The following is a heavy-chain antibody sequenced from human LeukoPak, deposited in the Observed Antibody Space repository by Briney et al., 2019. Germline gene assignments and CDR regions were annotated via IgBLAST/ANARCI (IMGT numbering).Heavy chain of an antibody. CDR3: AREDRYGATNYLDY. V-gene: IGHV3-30*04. CDR2: ITYDGTNK. D-gene: IGHD4/OR15-4a*01. J-gene: IGHJ4*02. CDR1: GFNFKTYS. Sequence: GGSLRLSCAASGFNFKTYSMHWVRQAPGKGLEWVAVITYDGTNKYYTDSVKGRVTISRDNSKKTMYLQMDNLIGEDTAVYYCAREDRYGATNYLDYWGQGTLVTVSS.